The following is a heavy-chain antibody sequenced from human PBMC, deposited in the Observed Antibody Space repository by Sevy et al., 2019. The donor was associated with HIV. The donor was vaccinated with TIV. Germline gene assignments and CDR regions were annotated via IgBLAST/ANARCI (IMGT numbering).Heavy chain of an antibody. J-gene: IGHJ4*02. D-gene: IGHD3-3*01. CDR1: DGSISSSSYY. Sequence: SETLSLTCTVSDGSISSSSYYWGWIRQPPGKGLEWIGSIYYSGSTYYNPSLKSRVTISVDTSKNQFSLKLSSVTAADTAVYYCARGDYDFWSGYYTSFDYWGQGTLVTVSS. CDR2: IYYSGST. CDR3: ARGDYDFWSGYYTSFDY. V-gene: IGHV4-39*01.